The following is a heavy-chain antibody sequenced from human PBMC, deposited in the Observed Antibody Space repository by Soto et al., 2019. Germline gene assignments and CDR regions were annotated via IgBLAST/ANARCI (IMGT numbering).Heavy chain of an antibody. J-gene: IGHJ4*02. CDR3: VRTSLVVAAATRQDY. V-gene: IGHV3-74*01. Sequence: EVQLVESGGGLVQPGESLRLSCAASGFTFSSYWMHWVRQAPGKGLVWVSRINSDGSSTSYAGSVKGRFTISRDNAKNPLSLQMNSLRAEDTAVYYCVRTSLVVAAATRQDYWGQGTLVTVSS. D-gene: IGHD2-15*01. CDR1: GFTFSSYW. CDR2: INSDGSST.